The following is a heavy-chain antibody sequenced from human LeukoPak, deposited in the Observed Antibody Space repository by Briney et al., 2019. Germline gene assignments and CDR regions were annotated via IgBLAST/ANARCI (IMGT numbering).Heavy chain of an antibody. V-gene: IGHV1-18*01. D-gene: IGHD3-9*01. Sequence: ASVKVSCKASGYTFPSYGISWVRQAPGQGLEWMGWISAYNGNTNYAQKLQGRVTMTTDTSTSTAYMELRSLRSDDTAVYYCARDNYDILTGYYVDAFDIWGQGTMVTVSS. CDR1: GYTFPSYG. CDR3: ARDNYDILTGYYVDAFDI. CDR2: ISAYNGNT. J-gene: IGHJ3*02.